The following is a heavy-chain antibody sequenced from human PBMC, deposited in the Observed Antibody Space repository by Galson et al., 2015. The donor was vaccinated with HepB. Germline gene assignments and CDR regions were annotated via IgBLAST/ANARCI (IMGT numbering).Heavy chain of an antibody. V-gene: IGHV4-39*07. CDR2: IYYSGST. CDR3: ARDLMNIAATIGLGMDV. J-gene: IGHJ6*02. CDR1: GGSITRSTYQ. D-gene: IGHD5-12*01. Sequence: SETLSLTCTVSGGSITRSTYQWCWVRQPPGKGLEWIGSIYYSGSTYYNPSLKSRITISLDTSKNQVSLKLSSVTAADTAVYYCARDLMNIAATIGLGMDVWGQGTTVTVSS.